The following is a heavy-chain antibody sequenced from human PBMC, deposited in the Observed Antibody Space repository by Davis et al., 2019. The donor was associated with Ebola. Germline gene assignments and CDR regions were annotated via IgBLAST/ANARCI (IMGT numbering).Heavy chain of an antibody. V-gene: IGHV1-18*04. CDR2: IRAYNGNT. CDR1: GYTFTSNG. Sequence: AASVKVSCKASGYTFTSNGISWVRQAPGQGLEWMGWIRAYNGNTNYAQILQGRVTMTTDTSTGTAYMELRSLRSDDTAMYFCARTSIVGTTTTASDIWGQGTMVTVSS. CDR3: ARTSIVGTTTTASDI. D-gene: IGHD1-26*01. J-gene: IGHJ3*02.